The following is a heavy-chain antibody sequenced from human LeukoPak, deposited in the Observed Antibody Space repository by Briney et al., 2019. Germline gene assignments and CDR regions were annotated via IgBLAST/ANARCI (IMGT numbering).Heavy chain of an antibody. Sequence: SETLSLTCAVSGYSISSGYYWGWIRQPPGKGLEWTGSIYHSGSTYYNPSLKSRVTISVDTSKNQFSLKLSSVTAADTAVYYCARGTSWIQLSDANWFDPWGQGTLVTVSS. CDR2: IYHSGST. CDR1: GYSISSGYY. CDR3: ARGTSWIQLSDANWFDP. J-gene: IGHJ5*02. D-gene: IGHD5-18*01. V-gene: IGHV4-38-2*01.